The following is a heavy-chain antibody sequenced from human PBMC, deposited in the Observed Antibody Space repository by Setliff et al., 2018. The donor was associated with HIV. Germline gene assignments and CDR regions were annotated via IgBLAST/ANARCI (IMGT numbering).Heavy chain of an antibody. V-gene: IGHV3-48*01. J-gene: IGHJ4*02. CDR1: GFTFSSYS. CDR3: ARSSSSSSPFAY. CDR2: ISSSSNTI. D-gene: IGHD6-6*01. Sequence: LRLSCAASGFTFSSYSMNWVRQAPGKGLEWIFYISSSSNTIYYADSVKGRFTISRDNAKNSLYLQMNSLRAEDTAVYYCARSSSSSSPFAYWGQGTLVTVSS.